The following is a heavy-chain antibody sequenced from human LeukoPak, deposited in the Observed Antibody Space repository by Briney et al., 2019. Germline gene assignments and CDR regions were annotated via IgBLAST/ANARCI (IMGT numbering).Heavy chain of an antibody. V-gene: IGHV3-33*01. CDR2: IWYDGSNK. D-gene: IGHD1/OR15-1a*01. Sequence: GGSLRLSRAASGFTFSDYGMYWVRQAPGKGLEWVAVIWYDGSNKYYADSVKGRFTISRDNAKNTLYLQMNSLRAEDTAVYYCARDQAGTTNAIDYWGQGTLVTVSS. J-gene: IGHJ4*02. CDR1: GFTFSDYG. CDR3: ARDQAGTTNAIDY.